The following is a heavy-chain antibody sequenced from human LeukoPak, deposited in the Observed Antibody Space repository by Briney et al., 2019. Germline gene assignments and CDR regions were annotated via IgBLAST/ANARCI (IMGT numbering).Heavy chain of an antibody. CDR2: IYYSGST. J-gene: IGHJ4*02. D-gene: IGHD2-21*01. CDR1: GGFISSSSYY. Sequence: SETLSLTCTVSGGFISSSSYYWGWIRQPPGKGLEWIGSIYYSGSTYYNPSLKSRVTISVDTSKNQISLKLRAVTAADTAVYYCARLKTWGGTQPFDYWGQGTLATVSS. CDR3: ARLKTWGGTQPFDY. V-gene: IGHV4-39*01.